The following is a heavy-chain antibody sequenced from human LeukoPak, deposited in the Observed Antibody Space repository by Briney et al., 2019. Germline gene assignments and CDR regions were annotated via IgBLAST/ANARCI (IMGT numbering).Heavy chain of an antibody. D-gene: IGHD2-2*02. J-gene: IGHJ4*02. CDR1: GFTFSSYG. CDR2: IRYDGSNK. V-gene: IGHV3-30*02. Sequence: PGGSQRLSCAASGFTFSSYGMHWVRQAPGKGLEWVAFIRYDGSNKYYADSVKGRFTISRDNSKNTLYLQMNSLRAEDTAVYYCAGRYCSSTSCYSDYWGQGTLVTVSS. CDR3: AGRYCSSTSCYSDY.